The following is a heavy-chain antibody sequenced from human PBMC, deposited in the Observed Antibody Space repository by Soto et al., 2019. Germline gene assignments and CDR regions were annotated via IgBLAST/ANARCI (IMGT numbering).Heavy chain of an antibody. Sequence: SETLSLTCTVSGGSISSGGYYWSWIRQHPGKGLEWIGYIYYSGSTYYNPSLKSRVTISVDTSKNQFSLKLSSVTAADTAVYYCARPRVSDSSGYRTLFFDYWGQGTLVTVSS. CDR1: GGSISSGGYY. CDR3: ARPRVSDSSGYRTLFFDY. CDR2: IYYSGST. V-gene: IGHV4-39*01. J-gene: IGHJ4*02. D-gene: IGHD3-22*01.